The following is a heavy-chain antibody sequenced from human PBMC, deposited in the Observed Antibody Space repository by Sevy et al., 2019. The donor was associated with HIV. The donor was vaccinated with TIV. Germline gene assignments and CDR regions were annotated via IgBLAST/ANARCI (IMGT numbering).Heavy chain of an antibody. V-gene: IGHV3-21*06. D-gene: IGHD1-26*01. J-gene: IGHJ6*02. CDR3: ARDRGVGAHGDYGMDV. CDR2: ISSGSSYI. CDR1: EFSFSTYS. Sequence: GGSLRLSCADSEFSFSTYSMNWVRQAPGKGLQWVSFISSGSSYIYYADSVRGRFTISRDNAKNSFYLQMNSLRAEDTAVYYCARDRGVGAHGDYGMDVWGQGTTVTVSS.